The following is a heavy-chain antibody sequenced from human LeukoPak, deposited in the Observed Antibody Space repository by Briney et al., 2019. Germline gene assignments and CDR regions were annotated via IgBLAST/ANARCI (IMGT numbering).Heavy chain of an antibody. CDR1: GGSISSYY. V-gene: IGHV4-59*01. J-gene: IGHJ3*02. CDR2: IYYSGST. Sequence: SETLSLTCTVSGGSISSYYWSWIRQPPGKGLEWIGYIYYSGSTNYNPSLKSRVTISVDTSKNQFSLKLSSVTAADTAVYYCARDNGYYDYVWGSYRPGTAFDIWGQETMVTVSS. CDR3: ARDNGYYDYVWGSYRPGTAFDI. D-gene: IGHD3-16*02.